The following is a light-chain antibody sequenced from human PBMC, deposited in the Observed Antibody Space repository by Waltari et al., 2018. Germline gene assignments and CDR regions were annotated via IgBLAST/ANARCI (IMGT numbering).Light chain of an antibody. CDR3: QQAKSFPIT. CDR1: QGIHNW. CDR2: AAY. Sequence: DIQMTQSTSSVSASIGERVTITCRASQGIHNWLAWYQQKPGKAPKLLISAAYNLHSGVPSRFSGSRSETEFTLTINNLQPEDFATYFCQQAKSFPITFGQGTQLEIK. J-gene: IGKJ5*01. V-gene: IGKV1-12*01.